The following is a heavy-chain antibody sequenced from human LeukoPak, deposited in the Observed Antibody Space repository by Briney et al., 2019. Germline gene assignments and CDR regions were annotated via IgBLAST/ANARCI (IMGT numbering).Heavy chain of an antibody. J-gene: IGHJ4*02. D-gene: IGHD3-10*01. CDR3: VRGLYGLGWDY. CDR1: RFSLSSYN. CDR2: VSSDWGTT. V-gene: IGHV3-64D*06. Sequence: GGSLRLSCSASRFSLSSYNMHWVRQAPGKGLEFVSGVSSDWGTTDYADSARDRFTISRDNSKNTLYLQMSSLRAEDTAIYYCVRGLYGLGWDYWGPGTLVPVSS.